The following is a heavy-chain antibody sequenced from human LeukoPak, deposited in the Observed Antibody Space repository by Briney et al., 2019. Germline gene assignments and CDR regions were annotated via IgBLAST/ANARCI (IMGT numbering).Heavy chain of an antibody. V-gene: IGHV4-34*01. Sequence: SETLSLTCAVYGGSFSGYYWSWIRQPPGKGLEWIGEINHSGSTNYNPSLKSRLTISVDTSKNQFSLKLNSVTAADTAVYYCASGQQWLARYFDYWGQGTLVTVSS. CDR1: GGSFSGYY. D-gene: IGHD6-19*01. J-gene: IGHJ4*02. CDR2: INHSGST. CDR3: ASGQQWLARYFDY.